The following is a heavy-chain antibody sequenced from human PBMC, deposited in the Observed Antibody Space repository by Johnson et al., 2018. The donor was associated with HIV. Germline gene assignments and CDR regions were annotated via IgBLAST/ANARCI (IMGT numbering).Heavy chain of an antibody. D-gene: IGHD3-22*01. CDR1: GFSLSNYW. Sequence: VQLVESGGGVVQPGRSLRLSCAASGFSLSNYWMSWVRQAPGKGLEWVSVIYSGGSTYYADSVKGRFTISRDNSKNSLYLQMNSLRAEDTAVYYCARGRPSGSHDAFDIWGQGTMVTVSS. V-gene: IGHV3-66*01. J-gene: IGHJ3*02. CDR3: ARGRPSGSHDAFDI. CDR2: IYSGGST.